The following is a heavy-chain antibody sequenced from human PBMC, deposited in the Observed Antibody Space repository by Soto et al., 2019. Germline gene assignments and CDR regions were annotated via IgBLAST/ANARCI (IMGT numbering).Heavy chain of an antibody. CDR2: FDPEDGET. D-gene: IGHD5-12*01. J-gene: IGHJ4*02. V-gene: IGHV1-24*01. CDR1: GYTLTGLS. CDR3: ATAPRDGYNPYFDY. Sequence: ASVKVSCKVSGYTLTGLSMHWVRQAPGKGLEWMGGFDPEDGETIYAQKFQGRVTMTEDTSTDTAYMELSSLRSEDTAVYYCATAPRDGYNPYFDYWGQGTLVTVSS.